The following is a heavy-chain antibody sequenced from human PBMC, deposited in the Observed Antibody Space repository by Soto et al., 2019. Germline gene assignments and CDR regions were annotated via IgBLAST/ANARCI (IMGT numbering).Heavy chain of an antibody. Sequence: GGSLRLSCAASGFTVSSNYMSWVRQAPGKGLEWVSVIYSGGSTYYADSVKGRFTIARDNSKNTLYLQMNSLRAEDTAVYYCATDAPHYDILTGYRIRASYYYYGMDVWGQGTTVTVSS. CDR2: IYSGGST. D-gene: IGHD3-9*01. V-gene: IGHV3-66*01. CDR1: GFTVSSNY. J-gene: IGHJ6*02. CDR3: ATDAPHYDILTGYRIRASYYYYGMDV.